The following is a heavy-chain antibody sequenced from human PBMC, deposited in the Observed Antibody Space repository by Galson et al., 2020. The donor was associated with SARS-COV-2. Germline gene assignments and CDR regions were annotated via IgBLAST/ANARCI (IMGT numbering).Heavy chain of an antibody. Sequence: GESLKISCAASGLTFTNYGIHWLRQTPGKGLEWVAVIWFDGSNELFADSVKGRFSMSRDNSINTVYLQMNRLRVEDTAVYFCGASLYHFDCGGKGTLVTVSA. J-gene: IGHJ4*02. CDR2: IWFDGSNE. CDR1: GLTFTNYG. D-gene: IGHD2-2*01. CDR3: GASLYHFDC. V-gene: IGHV3-33*01.